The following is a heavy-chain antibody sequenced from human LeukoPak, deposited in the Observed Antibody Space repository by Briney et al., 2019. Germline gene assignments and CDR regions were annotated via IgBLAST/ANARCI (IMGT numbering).Heavy chain of an antibody. CDR1: GGSISSHY. V-gene: IGHV4-59*11. CDR3: ARGKRDRSGYSYGYYFDY. CDR2: ISSSGST. Sequence: SETLSLTCTVSGGSISSHYWIWIRQSPEKGLEWIGDISSSGSTGYNPSLKSRVTISVDTSKNQFSLKLSSVTAADTAVYYCARGKRDRSGYSYGYYFDYWGQGTLVTVSS. J-gene: IGHJ4*02. D-gene: IGHD5-18*01.